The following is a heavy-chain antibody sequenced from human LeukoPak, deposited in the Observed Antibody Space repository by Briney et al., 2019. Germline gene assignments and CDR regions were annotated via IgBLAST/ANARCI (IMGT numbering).Heavy chain of an antibody. J-gene: IGHJ6*03. D-gene: IGHD5-12*01. CDR3: ARCSGGSPAYSGSYFYYYLDV. V-gene: IGHV4-4*07. CDR1: GGSISSNY. Sequence: SETLSLTCTVSGGSISSNYWGWIRQPAGERLEWIGRIYSSGDTNYNPSLKGRVSMSVDTSKNQLSLNLTSVTVADTAFSYCARCSGGSPAYSGSYFYYYLDVWGKGTPVTVSS. CDR2: IYSSGDT.